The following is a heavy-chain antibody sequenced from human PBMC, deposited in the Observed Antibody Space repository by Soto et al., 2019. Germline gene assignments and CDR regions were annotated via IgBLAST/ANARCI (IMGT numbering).Heavy chain of an antibody. CDR3: ASITEYYDSSSAEAFDI. D-gene: IGHD3-22*01. J-gene: IGHJ3*02. Sequence: GGSLRLSCAASGFTFSSYGMHWVRQAPGKGLEWVAVIWYDGSNKYYAGSVKGRFTISRDNSKDTLYLQMNSLRAEDTAVYYCASITEYYDSSSAEAFDIWGQGTMVTVSS. CDR1: GFTFSSYG. CDR2: IWYDGSNK. V-gene: IGHV3-33*01.